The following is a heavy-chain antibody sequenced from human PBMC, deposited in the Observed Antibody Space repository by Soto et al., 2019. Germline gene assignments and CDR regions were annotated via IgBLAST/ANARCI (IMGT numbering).Heavy chain of an antibody. D-gene: IGHD3-10*01. V-gene: IGHV4-39*01. CDR3: ASLPDWGSGSN. Sequence: QPQLQESGPGLVKPSETLSLTCTVSGGSISSSSYYWGWIRQPPGKGLEWIGSIYYSGSTYYNPALKSRVTISVDTSKNQFSLRLSSVTAADTAIYYCASLPDWGSGSNWGQGTLVTVSS. CDR1: GGSISSSSYY. CDR2: IYYSGST. J-gene: IGHJ4*02.